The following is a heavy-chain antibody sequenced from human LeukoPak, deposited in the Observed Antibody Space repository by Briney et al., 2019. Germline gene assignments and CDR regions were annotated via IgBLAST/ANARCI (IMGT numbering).Heavy chain of an antibody. J-gene: IGHJ4*02. Sequence: GGSLRLSCAASGFTFGSYSMNWVRQAPGKGLEWVSSISSSSSYIYYADSVKGRFTISRDNAKNSLYLQMNSLRAEDTAVYYCARDKPPHGYDYWGQGTLVTVSS. V-gene: IGHV3-21*01. CDR2: ISSSSSYI. CDR3: ARDKPPHGYDY. D-gene: IGHD5-18*01. CDR1: GFTFGSYS.